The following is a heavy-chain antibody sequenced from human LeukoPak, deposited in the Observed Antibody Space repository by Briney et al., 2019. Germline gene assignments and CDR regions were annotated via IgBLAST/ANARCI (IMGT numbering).Heavy chain of an antibody. CDR1: GFTFSNYV. D-gene: IGHD3-22*01. J-gene: IGHJ4*02. V-gene: IGHV3-23*01. CDR2: VSVTGDRT. CDR3: AKTVGSGGYYLYYFDY. Sequence: GGSLRLSCAASGFTFSNYVMSWVRQAPGKGLKWVSTVSVTGDRTYYADSVKGRFAIFRDNSKNTLYLQINSLRAEDTAVYYCAKTVGSGGYYLYYFDYWGQGTLVTVSS.